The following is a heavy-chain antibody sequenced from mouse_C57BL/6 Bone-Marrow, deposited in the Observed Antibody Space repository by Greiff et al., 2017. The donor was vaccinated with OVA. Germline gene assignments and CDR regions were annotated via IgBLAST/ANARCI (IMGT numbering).Heavy chain of an antibody. Sequence: VQLQQSGAELVMPGASVKLSCKASGYTFTSYWMHWVKQRPGQGLEWIGEIDPSDSYTNYNQKFKGKSTLTVDKSSSTAYMQLSSLTSEDSAVYYCATGAVTWRTYWGQGTLVTVSA. V-gene: IGHV1-69*01. CDR3: ATGAVTWRTY. J-gene: IGHJ3*01. CDR2: IDPSDSYT. CDR1: GYTFTSYW. D-gene: IGHD3-3*01.